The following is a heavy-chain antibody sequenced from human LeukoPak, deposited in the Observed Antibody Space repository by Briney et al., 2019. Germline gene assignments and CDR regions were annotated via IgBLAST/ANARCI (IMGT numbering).Heavy chain of an antibody. J-gene: IGHJ4*02. CDR3: ARHVDSSGWYRSYFDY. CDR2: IYYSGST. Sequence: SETLSLTCTVSGGSISSYYWSWIRQPPGKGLEWIGYIYYSGSTNYNPSLKSRVTISVDTSKNQFSLKLSSVGAADTAVYYCARHVDSSGWYRSYFDYWGQGTLVTVSS. D-gene: IGHD6-19*01. V-gene: IGHV4-59*08. CDR1: GGSISSYY.